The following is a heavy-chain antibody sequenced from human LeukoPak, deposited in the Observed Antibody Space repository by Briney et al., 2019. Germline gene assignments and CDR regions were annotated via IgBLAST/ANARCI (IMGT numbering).Heavy chain of an antibody. V-gene: IGHV3-74*01. Sequence: PGGSLRLSCAASGFTFSSYWMHWVRQAPGKGLVRVSRINSDGSSTSYADSVKGRFTISRDNAKNALYLQMNSLRAEDTAVYYCARESVGWFGELLYDYWGQGTLVTVSS. J-gene: IGHJ4*02. CDR1: GFTFSSYW. CDR3: ARESVGWFGELLYDY. CDR2: INSDGSST. D-gene: IGHD3-10*01.